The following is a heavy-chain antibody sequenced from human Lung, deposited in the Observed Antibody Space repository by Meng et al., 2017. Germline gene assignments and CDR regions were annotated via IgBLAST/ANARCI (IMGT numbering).Heavy chain of an antibody. D-gene: IGHD1-1*01. CDR1: GFTFTDHW. CDR3: TNDRLNH. Sequence: QLVESGGRFVPTGGSLRLSCAASGFTFTDHWMHWVRQGPGKGLVWVSRINRDGTKPTYADSVKGRFTISRDNAKNTLYLRMNNLRAEDTAFYYCTNDRLNHWGQGALVTVSS. J-gene: IGHJ1*01. CDR2: INRDGTKP. V-gene: IGHV3-74*01.